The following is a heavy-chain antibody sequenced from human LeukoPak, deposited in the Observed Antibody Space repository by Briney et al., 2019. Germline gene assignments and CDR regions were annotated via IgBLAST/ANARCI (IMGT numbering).Heavy chain of an antibody. J-gene: IGHJ4*02. CDR2: ISYDGSNK. CDR1: GFTFSSYA. V-gene: IGHV3-30*04. Sequence: GRSLRLSCAASGFTFSSYAMHWVRQAPGKGLEWVAVISYDGSNKYYADSVKGRFTISRDNSKNTLYLQMNSLRAEDTAVYYCARAPAQENGASMGHWGQGTLVTVSS. CDR3: ARAPAQENGASMGH. D-gene: IGHD1-26*01.